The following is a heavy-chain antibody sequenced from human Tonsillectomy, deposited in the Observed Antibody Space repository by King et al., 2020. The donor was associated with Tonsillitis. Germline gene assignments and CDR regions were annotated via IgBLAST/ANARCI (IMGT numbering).Heavy chain of an antibody. CDR3: ARGKLSYYDFWSAYYV. Sequence: VQLQQWGAGLLKPSETLSLTCGVYGGSLRGYYWSWIRQPPGKGLEWIGEINHSGSTNYNPSLMRRVSISVDTYKNQFSLRLSSVTAADTALYYCARGKLSYYDFWSAYYVWGQGTTVTVSS. D-gene: IGHD3-3*01. V-gene: IGHV4-34*01. J-gene: IGHJ6*02. CDR2: INHSGST. CDR1: GGSLRGYY.